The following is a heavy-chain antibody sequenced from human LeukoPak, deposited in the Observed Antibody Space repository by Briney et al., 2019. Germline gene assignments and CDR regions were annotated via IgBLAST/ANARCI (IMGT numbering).Heavy chain of an antibody. CDR2: ISSSSSYI. J-gene: IGHJ4*02. CDR1: GFTFSSYS. CDR3: ARYSRYCSGGSCSTPFDY. Sequence: PGGSLRLSCAASGFTFSSYSMNWVHQAPGKGLEWVSSISSSSSYIYYADSVKGRFTISRDNAKNSLYLQMNSLRAEDTAVYYCARYSRYCSGGSCSTPFDYWGQGTLVTVSS. D-gene: IGHD2-15*01. V-gene: IGHV3-21*01.